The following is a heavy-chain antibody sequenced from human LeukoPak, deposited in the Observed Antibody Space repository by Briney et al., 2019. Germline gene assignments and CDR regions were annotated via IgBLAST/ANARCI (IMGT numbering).Heavy chain of an antibody. CDR3: AKRLAREFDY. D-gene: IGHD5-24*01. Sequence: PGGSLRLSCAGSGFTISSYAMSWVRQAPGKGLEWVSGIGVSGTSPSYADSVKGRFTISRDTSKNTLYLQMSSLRAEDTALYYCAKRLAREFDYWGQGTLVTVSS. J-gene: IGHJ4*02. CDR2: IGVSGTSP. V-gene: IGHV3-23*01. CDR1: GFTISSYA.